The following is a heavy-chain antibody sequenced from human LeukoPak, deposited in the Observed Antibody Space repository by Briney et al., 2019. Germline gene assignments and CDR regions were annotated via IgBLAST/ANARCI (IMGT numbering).Heavy chain of an antibody. CDR1: GGAITDSIYY. CDR2: IYYNGKT. Sequence: SETLSLTCTVSGGAITDSIYYWGWIRQPPGEGLEWIGNIYYNGKTLYNESVKSRVTISVDTSKNQFSLNLNSVTAADTALFYCARYSGSHYAFDIWGQGTMVTVSS. CDR3: ARYSGSHYAFDI. D-gene: IGHD1-26*01. J-gene: IGHJ3*02. V-gene: IGHV4-39*01.